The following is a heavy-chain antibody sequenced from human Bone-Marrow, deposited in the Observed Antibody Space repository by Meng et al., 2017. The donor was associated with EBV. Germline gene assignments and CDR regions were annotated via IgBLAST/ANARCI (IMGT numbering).Heavy chain of an antibody. Sequence: QVQLVQSGSELKKPGALVKVSCKASGYSLSTFAMNWVRQAPGQGLEWMGWINTNTGYATYAQGFRGRFVFSLETSVSTAYLQINSLKTGDSAIYYCARGLAYGDYGVDYWGQGTLVTVSS. CDR3: ARGLAYGDYGVDY. V-gene: IGHV7-4-1*02. CDR2: INTNTGYA. D-gene: IGHD2-21*01. J-gene: IGHJ4*02. CDR1: GYSLSTFA.